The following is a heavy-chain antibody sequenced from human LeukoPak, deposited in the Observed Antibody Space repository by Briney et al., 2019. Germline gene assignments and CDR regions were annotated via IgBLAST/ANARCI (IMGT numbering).Heavy chain of an antibody. V-gene: IGHV3-48*01. J-gene: IGHJ4*02. CDR1: GFTFSNYA. CDR2: ISRSTSSI. CDR3: ARALWFGEKTFDY. D-gene: IGHD3-10*01. Sequence: PGGSLRLSCAASGFTFSNYAMNWVRQAPGKGLEWVSHISRSTSSIYYTDSVKGRFTISRDNAKNSLYLQMNSLRAEDTAVYYCARALWFGEKTFDYWGQGTLVTVSS.